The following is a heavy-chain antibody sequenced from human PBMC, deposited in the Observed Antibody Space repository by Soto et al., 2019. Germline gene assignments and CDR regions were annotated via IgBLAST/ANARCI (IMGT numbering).Heavy chain of an antibody. Sequence: VKVSCKASGSTFTSYGISWVRQAPGQGLEWMGWISAYNGNTNYAQKLQGRVTMTTDTFTSTAYMELRSLRSDDTAVYYCARTTVTFYYFDYWGQGTLVTVSS. J-gene: IGHJ4*02. CDR2: ISAYNGNT. CDR3: ARTTVTFYYFDY. V-gene: IGHV1-18*01. D-gene: IGHD4-17*01. CDR1: GSTFTSYG.